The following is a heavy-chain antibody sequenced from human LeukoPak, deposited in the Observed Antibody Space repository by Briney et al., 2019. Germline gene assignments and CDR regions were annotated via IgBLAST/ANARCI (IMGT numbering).Heavy chain of an antibody. CDR1: GYTFTSYY. J-gene: IGHJ4*02. Sequence: GASVKVSCKASGYTFTSYYMHWVRQAPGQGLEWMGIINPSGGSTSYAQKFQGRVTMTRDTSTSTVYMELSSLRSEDTAVYCCARDAGYSYGRKSHFDYWGQGTLVTVSS. V-gene: IGHV1-46*01. CDR3: ARDAGYSYGRKSHFDY. CDR2: INPSGGST. D-gene: IGHD5-18*01.